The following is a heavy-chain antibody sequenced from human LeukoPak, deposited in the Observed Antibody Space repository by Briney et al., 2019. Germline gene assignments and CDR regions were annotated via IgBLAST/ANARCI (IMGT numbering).Heavy chain of an antibody. J-gene: IGHJ5*02. CDR1: GGSISSYY. CDR2: IYYSGST. CDR3: VRDREVRGDEDNWFDP. D-gene: IGHD3-10*01. V-gene: IGHV4-59*01. Sequence: PSETLSLTCTVSGGSISSYYWSWIRQPPGKGLEWIGYIYYSGSTNYNPSLKSRVTISVDTSKNQFSLKLSSVTAADTAVYYCVRDREVRGDEDNWFDPWGQGTLVTVSS.